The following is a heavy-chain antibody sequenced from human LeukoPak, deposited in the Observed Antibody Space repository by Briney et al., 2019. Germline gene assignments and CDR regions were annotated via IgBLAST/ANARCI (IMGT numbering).Heavy chain of an antibody. Sequence: GGSLRLSCAASGFTFDDYAMHWVRHAPGKGLEWVSGISWNSGSIGYADSVKGRFTISRDNAKNSLYLQMNSLRAEDTALYYCAKDRGCSSTSCYDPYYYYGMDVWGQGTTVTVSS. CDR2: ISWNSGSI. CDR3: AKDRGCSSTSCYDPYYYYGMDV. J-gene: IGHJ6*02. CDR1: GFTFDDYA. D-gene: IGHD2-2*01. V-gene: IGHV3-9*01.